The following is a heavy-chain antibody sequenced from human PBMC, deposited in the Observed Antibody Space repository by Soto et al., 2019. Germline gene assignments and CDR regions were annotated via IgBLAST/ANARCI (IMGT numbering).Heavy chain of an antibody. J-gene: IGHJ4*02. CDR1: GFTFSSYG. CDR2: IWYDGSNK. Sequence: PGGSLRLSCAASGFTFSSYGMHWVRQAPGKGLEWVAVIWYDGSNKYYADSVKGRFTISRDNSKNTLYLQMNSLRAEDTAVYYCARDHYYRGSGSTLVYFDYWGQGTLVTVSS. V-gene: IGHV3-33*01. D-gene: IGHD3-10*01. CDR3: ARDHYYRGSGSTLVYFDY.